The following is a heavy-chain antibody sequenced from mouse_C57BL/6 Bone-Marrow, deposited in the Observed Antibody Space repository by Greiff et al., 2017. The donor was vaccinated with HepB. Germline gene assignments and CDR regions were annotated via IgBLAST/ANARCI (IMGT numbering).Heavy chain of an antibody. CDR2: IYPGDGDT. D-gene: IGHD2-5*01. CDR1: GYAFRSYW. CDR3: ARAYYSNYGLYYAMDY. V-gene: IGHV1-80*01. J-gene: IGHJ4*01. Sequence: VQLQQSGAELVKPGASVKISCKASGYAFRSYWMNWVKQRPGKGLEWIGQIYPGDGDTNYNGKFKGKATLTADNSSSTAYMQLSSLTSEDSAVYFCARAYYSNYGLYYAMDYWGQGTSVTVSS.